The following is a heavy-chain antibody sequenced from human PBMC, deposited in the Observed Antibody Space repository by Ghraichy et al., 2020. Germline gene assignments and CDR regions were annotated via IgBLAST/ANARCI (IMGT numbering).Heavy chain of an antibody. J-gene: IGHJ5*01. D-gene: IGHD6-19*01. Sequence: GESLNISCAASGFTFSSYCLRWIRLAPGKGLVCVSRINSDGSNTSYAASVNRRFTISRANAKNTLFQQMNSLRADDTAVYYSARGLSVNWFESWGQGTLVTVSS. CDR2: INSDGSNT. CDR3: ARGLSVNWFES. CDR1: GFTFSSYC. V-gene: IGHV3-74*03.